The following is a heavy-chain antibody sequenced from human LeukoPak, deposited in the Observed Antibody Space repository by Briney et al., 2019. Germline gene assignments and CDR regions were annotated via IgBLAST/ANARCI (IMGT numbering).Heavy chain of an antibody. CDR3: AREAYDILTGYYGGIESWFDP. Sequence: GGSLRLSCAASGFTFSSYSMNWVRQAPGKGLEWVSYISSSSSTIYYADSVKGRFTISRDNAKNSLYLQMNSLRAEDTAVYYCAREAYDILTGYYGGIESWFDPWGQGTLVTVSS. CDR2: ISSSSSTI. J-gene: IGHJ5*02. D-gene: IGHD3-9*01. CDR1: GFTFSSYS. V-gene: IGHV3-48*01.